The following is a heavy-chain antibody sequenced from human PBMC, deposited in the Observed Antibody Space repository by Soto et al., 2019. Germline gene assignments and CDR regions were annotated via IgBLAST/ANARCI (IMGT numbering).Heavy chain of an antibody. CDR2: IYSGGST. Sequence: GGSLRLSCAASGFTVSSNYMSWVRQAPGKGLEWVSVIYSGGSTYYADSVKGRFTISRDNSKNTLYLQMNSLRAEDTAVYYCARTGSSWYFGIDYWGQGTLVTVSS. CDR3: ARTGSSWYFGIDY. D-gene: IGHD6-13*01. V-gene: IGHV3-53*01. CDR1: GFTVSSNY. J-gene: IGHJ4*02.